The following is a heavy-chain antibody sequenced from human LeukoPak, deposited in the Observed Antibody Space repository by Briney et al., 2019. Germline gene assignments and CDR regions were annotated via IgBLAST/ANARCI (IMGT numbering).Heavy chain of an antibody. J-gene: IGHJ6*03. CDR3: ARVGCSSTSCYYYYYYYMDV. CDR2: IYYSGST. CDR1: GGSISSSSYY. D-gene: IGHD2-2*01. V-gene: IGHV4-39*07. Sequence: PSETLSLTCTVSGGSISSSSYYWGWIRQPPGKGLEWIGSIYYSGSTYYTPSLKSRVTISVDTSKNQFSLKLSSVTAADTAVYYCARVGCSSTSCYYYYYYYMDVWGKGTTVTVSS.